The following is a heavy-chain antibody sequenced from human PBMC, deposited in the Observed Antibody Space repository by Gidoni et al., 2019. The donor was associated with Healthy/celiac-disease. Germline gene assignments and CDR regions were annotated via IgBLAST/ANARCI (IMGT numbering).Heavy chain of an antibody. V-gene: IGHV1-18*01. CDR2: ISAYNGNT. D-gene: IGHD3-10*01. CDR1: GYTFTSSG. CDR3: AREIITMVRGVIPPRPVNWFDP. Sequence: QVQLVQSGAEVKKPGASVKVSCKASGYTFTSSGISWVRQAPGQGLEWMGWISAYNGNTNYAQKLQGRVTMTTDTSTSTAYMELRSLRSDDTAVYYCAREIITMVRGVIPPRPVNWFDPWGQGTLVTVSS. J-gene: IGHJ5*02.